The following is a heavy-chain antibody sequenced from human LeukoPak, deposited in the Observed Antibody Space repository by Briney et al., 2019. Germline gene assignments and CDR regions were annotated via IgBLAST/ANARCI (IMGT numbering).Heavy chain of an antibody. CDR2: IYYSGST. Sequence: SETLSLTCTVSGGSISSSRYYWGWIRQPPGKGLEWIGSIYYSGSTYYNPSLKSRVTISVDTSKNQFSLKLSSVTAADTAVYYCARVLDYGVTFDLWGRGTLVAVSS. D-gene: IGHD4-17*01. V-gene: IGHV4-39*01. CDR3: ARVLDYGVTFDL. J-gene: IGHJ2*01. CDR1: GGSISSSRYY.